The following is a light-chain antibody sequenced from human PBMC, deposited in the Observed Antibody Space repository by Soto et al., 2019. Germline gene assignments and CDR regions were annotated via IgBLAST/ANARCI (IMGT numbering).Light chain of an antibody. CDR1: QSVISSY. V-gene: IGKV3-20*01. J-gene: IGKJ3*01. CDR3: HHYGPPPFT. Sequence: EIVLTQSPGTLSLSPGERATLSCRASQSVISSYLAWYQQKPGQAPRLLLYGTSSRATGIPDRFIGSGSGTDFTLTISRLEPEDFAVYYCHHYGPPPFTFGPGTKVDIK. CDR2: GTS.